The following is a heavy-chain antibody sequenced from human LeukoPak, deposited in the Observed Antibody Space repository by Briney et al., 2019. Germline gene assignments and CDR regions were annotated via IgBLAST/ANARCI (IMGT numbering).Heavy chain of an antibody. D-gene: IGHD6-13*01. CDR2: IIPILGIA. J-gene: IGHJ6*02. V-gene: IGHV1-69*04. CDR1: GGTFSSYA. Sequence: GASVKVSCKASGGTFSSYAISWVRQAPGQGLEWMGRIIPILGIANYAQKFQGRVTITADKSTSTAYMELSSLRSEDTAVYYCARDGAAAGRYYSSGMDFWGQGTTVTVSS. CDR3: ARDGAAAGRYYSSGMDF.